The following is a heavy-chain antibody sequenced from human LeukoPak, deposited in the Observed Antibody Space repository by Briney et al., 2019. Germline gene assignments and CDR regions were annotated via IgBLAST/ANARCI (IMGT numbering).Heavy chain of an antibody. CDR2: ISSNGGST. J-gene: IGHJ6*04. Sequence: HSGGSLRLSCAASGFTFSSYAMHWVRQAPGKGLEYVSAISSNGGSTYYANSVKGRFTISRDNSKNTLYLQMGSLRAEDMAVYYCARALTVPAEMDVWGKGTTVTVSS. D-gene: IGHD2-8*01. CDR1: GFTFSSYA. CDR3: ARALTVPAEMDV. V-gene: IGHV3-64*01.